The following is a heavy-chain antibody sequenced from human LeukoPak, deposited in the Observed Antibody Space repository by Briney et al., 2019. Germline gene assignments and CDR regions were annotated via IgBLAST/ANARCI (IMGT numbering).Heavy chain of an antibody. CDR1: GFNFNKYE. Sequence: PGGSLRLSCAASGFNFNKYEMNWVRQAPGKGVERISYINGRGATIENADSVRGRFTISRDNAKNSLFLQMNSLRAEDTAVYYCARVGDNGWDFDCWGQGTLVTVSS. CDR2: INGRGATI. J-gene: IGHJ4*02. CDR3: ARVGDNGWDFDC. D-gene: IGHD6-19*01. V-gene: IGHV3-48*03.